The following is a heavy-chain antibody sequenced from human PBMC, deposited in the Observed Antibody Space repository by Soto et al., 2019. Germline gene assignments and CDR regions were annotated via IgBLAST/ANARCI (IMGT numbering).Heavy chain of an antibody. Sequence: KASETLSLTCTVSGGSISSGDYYWSWIRQPPGKGLEWIGYIYYSGSTYYNPSLKSRVTISVDTSKNQFSLKLSSVTAADTAVYYCARETYYYDSSGPGGHDYWGQGTLVTVSS. CDR1: GGSISSGDYY. D-gene: IGHD3-22*01. CDR3: ARETYYYDSSGPGGHDY. V-gene: IGHV4-30-4*01. J-gene: IGHJ4*02. CDR2: IYYSGST.